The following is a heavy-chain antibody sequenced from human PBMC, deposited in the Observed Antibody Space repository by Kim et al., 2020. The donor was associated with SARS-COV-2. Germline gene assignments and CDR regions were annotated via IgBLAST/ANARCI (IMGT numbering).Heavy chain of an antibody. CDR3: ARDGSSSWYDGGRDYFDY. J-gene: IGHJ4*02. CDR1: GFTFSDYY. Sequence: GGSLRLSCAASGFTFSDYYMSWIRQAPGKGLEWVSYISSSGSTIYYADSVKGRFTISRDNAKNSLYLQMNSLRAEDTAVYYCARDGSSSWYDGGRDYFDYWGQGTLVTVSS. CDR2: ISSSGSTI. D-gene: IGHD6-13*01. V-gene: IGHV3-11*04.